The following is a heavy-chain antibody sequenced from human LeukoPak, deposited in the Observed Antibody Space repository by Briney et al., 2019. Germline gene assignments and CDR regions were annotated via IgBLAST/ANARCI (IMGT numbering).Heavy chain of an antibody. Sequence: ASVKVSCKASGYTFTGYYMHWVRQAPGQGLEWMGWINPNSGGTNYAQKFQGRVTMTRDTSINTAYMEQSRLRSDDTAMYYCATGISSSWFFDYWGQGTLVTVSS. CDR1: GYTFTGYY. V-gene: IGHV1-2*02. J-gene: IGHJ4*02. D-gene: IGHD6-13*01. CDR2: INPNSGGT. CDR3: ATGISSSWFFDY.